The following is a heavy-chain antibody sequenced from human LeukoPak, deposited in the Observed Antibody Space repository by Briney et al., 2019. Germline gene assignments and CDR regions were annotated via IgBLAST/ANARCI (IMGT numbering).Heavy chain of an antibody. CDR3: ARLQGYSEYYFDY. J-gene: IGHJ4*02. CDR2: IYPGDSDT. V-gene: IGHV5-51*01. D-gene: IGHD1-1*01. Sequence: GESLKISCKGSGYTFSTHWIGWVRQMPGKGLEWMGIIYPGDSDTRYSPSLQGQVTISVDRSINTAYLQWSSLKASDTAMYYCARLQGYSEYYFDYWGQGTLVTVSS. CDR1: GYTFSTHW.